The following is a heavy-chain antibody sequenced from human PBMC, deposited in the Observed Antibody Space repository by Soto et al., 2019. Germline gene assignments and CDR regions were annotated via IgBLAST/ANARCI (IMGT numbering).Heavy chain of an antibody. Sequence: PATLSLTCAVSGDAINTSYWSWIRQPKGKRLEWIGNLYYTGTTTYNPSLESRVTMSVDTSKNQFSLKLNSVDAADTAVYYCAKYRRTEAEGFTLDDWGRGTLVIVSS. J-gene: IGHJ4*02. V-gene: IGHV4-59*01. CDR3: AKYRRTEAEGFTLDD. D-gene: IGHD6-13*01. CDR2: LYYTGTT. CDR1: GDAINTSY.